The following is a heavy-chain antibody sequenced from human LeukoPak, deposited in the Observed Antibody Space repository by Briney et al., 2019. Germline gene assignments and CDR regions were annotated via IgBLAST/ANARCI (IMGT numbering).Heavy chain of an antibody. CDR3: ARARRDIVVVPAGMDV. CDR1: GFTFSSYG. V-gene: IGHV3-33*01. Sequence: PGRTLRLSCAASGFTFSSYGMHWVRQAPAKGLVWVAGIWYDGSNKYYADSVKGRFTISRDNSKNTLYLQMNSLRAEDTAVYYCARARRDIVVVPAGMDVWGKGTTVTVSS. CDR2: IWYDGSNK. D-gene: IGHD2-2*01. J-gene: IGHJ6*04.